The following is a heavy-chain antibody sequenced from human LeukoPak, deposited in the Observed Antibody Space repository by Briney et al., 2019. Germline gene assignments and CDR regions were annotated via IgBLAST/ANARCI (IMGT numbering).Heavy chain of an antibody. CDR2: INPAGSET. D-gene: IGHD2-15*01. J-gene: IGHJ4*02. CDR3: ARFGYVAAVDV. CDR1: GFSFSAYW. Sequence: GGSLRLSCAASGFSFSAYWMTWVRQAPGTGLEWEANINPAGSETYYVDPVKGRFSISRDNAKNLVYLQMNSLRAEDPAVYHCARFGYVAAVDVWGQGTPVTVSS. V-gene: IGHV3-7*01.